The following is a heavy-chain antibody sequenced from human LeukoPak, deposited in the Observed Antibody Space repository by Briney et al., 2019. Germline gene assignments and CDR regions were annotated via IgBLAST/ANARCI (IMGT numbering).Heavy chain of an antibody. Sequence: AETLSLTCTVAGGSINDHAWCWVRQPPGRGLEWIGCVYYTGSSEYNASLKSRLTISTDTSNNQVSLKVTSVTAADTAIYSCARLSRIATAGAYSYHSLHIWGQGTTVTVSS. V-gene: IGHV4-59*11. CDR3: ARLSRIATAGAYSYHSLHI. D-gene: IGHD6-13*01. CDR1: GGSINDHA. J-gene: IGHJ6*02. CDR2: VYYTGSS.